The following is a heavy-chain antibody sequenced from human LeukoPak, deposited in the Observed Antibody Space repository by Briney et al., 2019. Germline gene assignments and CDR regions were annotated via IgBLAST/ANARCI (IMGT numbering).Heavy chain of an antibody. D-gene: IGHD6-6*01. CDR1: GGSFSGYY. J-gene: IGHJ4*02. Sequence: ETLSLTCAVYGGSFSGYYWSWIRQPPGKGLEWIGEINHSGSTNYNPSLKSRVTISVDTSKNQFSLKLSSVTAADTAAYYCARAPGSSSSWVDYWGQGTLVTVSS. CDR2: INHSGST. CDR3: ARAPGSSSSWVDY. V-gene: IGHV4-34*01.